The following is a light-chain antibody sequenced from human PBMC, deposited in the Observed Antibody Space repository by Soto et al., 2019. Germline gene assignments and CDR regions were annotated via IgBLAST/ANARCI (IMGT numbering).Light chain of an antibody. J-gene: IGLJ3*02. CDR2: LNVDGSH. Sequence: QSVLTQSPSASASLGASVKLTCTLTSGHSSYAIAWHQQQPEKGPRYLMNLNVDGSHSKGDGIPDRFSGSSSGAERYLTISSLQSEDEADYYWQTWGPGIKVFGGGTKLTVL. V-gene: IGLV4-69*01. CDR1: SGHSSYA. CDR3: QTWGPGIKV.